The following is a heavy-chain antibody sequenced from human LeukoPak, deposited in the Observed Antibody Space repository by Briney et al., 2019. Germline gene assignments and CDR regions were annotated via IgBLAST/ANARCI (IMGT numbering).Heavy chain of an antibody. CDR1: GFTFSSYG. Sequence: GGSLRLSCAASGFTFSSYGMHWVRQAPGKGLEWVAVISYDGSNKYYADSVKGRFTISRDNSKNTLYLQMNSLRAEDTAVYCCAKDPAAEYYFDYWGQGTLVTVSS. V-gene: IGHV3-30*18. CDR2: ISYDGSNK. J-gene: IGHJ4*02. CDR3: AKDPAAEYYFDY.